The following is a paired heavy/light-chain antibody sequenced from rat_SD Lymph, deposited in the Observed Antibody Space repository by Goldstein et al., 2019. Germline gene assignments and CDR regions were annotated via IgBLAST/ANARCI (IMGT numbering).Heavy chain of an antibody. CDR2: ISSSSSY. CDR3: ARHVNYYFDY. J-gene: IGHJ2*01. Sequence: EVQLVESGGGLVQPGRSLKLSCLASGFTFSNYGMNWIRQAPGKGLEWVASISSSSSYIYHADTVKGRFTISRDNAKNTLYLQMTSLRSEDTALYYCARHVNYYFDYWGQGVMVTVSS. V-gene: IGHV5-34*01. D-gene: IGHD1-10*01. CDR1: GFTFSNYG.
Light chain of an antibody. J-gene: IGKJ1*01. CDR3: QQYYNS. CDR2: NAN. CDR1: EDIYNG. Sequence: DIQMTQSPASLSASLGETVTIECRASEDIYNGLAWYQQKPGKSPQLLIYNANSLHTGVPSRFSGSGSGTQYSLKINSLQSEDVASYFCQQYYNSFGGGTKLELK. V-gene: IGKV12S34*01.